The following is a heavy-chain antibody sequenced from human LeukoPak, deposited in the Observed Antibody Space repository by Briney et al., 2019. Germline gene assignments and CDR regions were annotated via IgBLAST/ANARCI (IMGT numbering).Heavy chain of an antibody. CDR1: GYTFTSYD. V-gene: IGHV1-8*01. CDR2: MNPNSGNT. CDR3: ASVYLYGMDV. D-gene: IGHD2-8*01. Sequence: ASVTVSCTTSGYTFTSYDINWVRQATGQGLEWMGWMNPNSGNTGYAQKFQGRVTMTRNIFISTAYMELSSLRSEDTAVYYCASVYLYGMDVWGQGTTVTVSS. J-gene: IGHJ6*02.